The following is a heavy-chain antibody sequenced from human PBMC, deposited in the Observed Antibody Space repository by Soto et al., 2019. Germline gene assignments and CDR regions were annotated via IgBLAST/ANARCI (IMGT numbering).Heavy chain of an antibody. CDR2: IYPGDSDT. V-gene: IGHV5-51*01. J-gene: IGHJ4*02. CDR1: GYSFTSYW. D-gene: IGHD2-15*01. CDR3: ARLGPTHEEYCSGGSCYSGYSDY. Sequence: GESLKISCKGSGYSFTSYWIGWVRQMPGKGLEWMGIIYPGDSDTRYSPSFQGQVTISADKSISTAYLQGSSLKASDTAMYYCARLGPTHEEYCSGGSCYSGYSDYWGQGTLVTVSS.